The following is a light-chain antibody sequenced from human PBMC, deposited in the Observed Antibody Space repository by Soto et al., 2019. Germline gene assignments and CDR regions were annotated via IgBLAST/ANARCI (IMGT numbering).Light chain of an antibody. CDR2: RNN. J-gene: IGLJ2*01. Sequence: QSVLTQPPSASGTPGQRVTISCSGNNSDIGSNYVYWYQQSPGTAPKLLIYRNNQRPSGVPDRFSGSKSGPSASLAISGLRSEDEADYYCAAWDDSLSGRLFGGGTKVTVL. CDR3: AAWDDSLSGRL. V-gene: IGLV1-47*01. CDR1: NSDIGSNY.